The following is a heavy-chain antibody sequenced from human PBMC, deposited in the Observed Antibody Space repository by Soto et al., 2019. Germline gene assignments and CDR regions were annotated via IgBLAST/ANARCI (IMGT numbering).Heavy chain of an antibody. D-gene: IGHD1-26*01. CDR1: GLTFSDYY. CDR3: ARARRGVGVLYGMDV. CDR2: ISSSGSTI. Sequence: GGSLRLSCAASGLTFSDYYMSWIRQAPGKGLEWVSYISSSGSTIYYADSVKGRFTSSRDNAKNSLYLQMNSLRAEDTAVYYCARARRGVGVLYGMDVWGQGTTVTVSS. V-gene: IGHV3-11*01. J-gene: IGHJ6*02.